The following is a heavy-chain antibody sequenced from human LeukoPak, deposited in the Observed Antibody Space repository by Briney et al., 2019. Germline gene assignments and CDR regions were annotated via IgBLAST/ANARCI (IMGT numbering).Heavy chain of an antibody. D-gene: IGHD2-2*01. CDR2: IIPIFGTA. Sequence: SVKVSCKASGGTFSSYAISWVRQAPGQGLEWMGGIIPIFGTANYAQKFQGRVTITTDESTSTAYMELSSLRSEDTAVYYCARGGVVVGRRAFDIWGQGTMVTVSS. J-gene: IGHJ3*02. CDR3: ARGGVVVGRRAFDI. V-gene: IGHV1-69*05. CDR1: GGTFSSYA.